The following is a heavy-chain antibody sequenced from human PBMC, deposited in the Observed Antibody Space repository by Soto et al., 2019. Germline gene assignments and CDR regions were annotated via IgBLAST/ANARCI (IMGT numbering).Heavy chain of an antibody. J-gene: IGHJ4*02. V-gene: IGHV3-7*03. CDR2: VRQDGSQK. CDR3: AKGGSAFYPRFFDN. D-gene: IGHD3-22*01. CDR1: GFTFSSYW. Sequence: GGSLRLSCEASGFTFSSYWMSWVRQAPGKGLEWVANVRQDGSQKYLVDSVKGRFTISRDNAKNSMYLQMNGLRAEDTAIYYCAKGGSAFYPRFFDNWGLGALVTVSS.